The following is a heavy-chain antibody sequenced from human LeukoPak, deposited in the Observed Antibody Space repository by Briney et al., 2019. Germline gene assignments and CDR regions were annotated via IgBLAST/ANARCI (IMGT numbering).Heavy chain of an antibody. CDR1: GGSISSYY. V-gene: IGHV4-59*01. J-gene: IGHJ3*02. Sequence: SETLSLTCTVSGGSISSYYWSWIRQPPGKGLEWIGYIYYSGSTSYNPSLKSRVTISVDTSKNQFSLKLSSVTAADTAVYYCARDYLNAFDIWGQGTMVTASS. CDR2: IYYSGST. CDR3: ARDYLNAFDI.